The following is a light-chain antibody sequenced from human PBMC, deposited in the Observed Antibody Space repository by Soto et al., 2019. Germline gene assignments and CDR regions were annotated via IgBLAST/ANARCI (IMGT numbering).Light chain of an antibody. CDR1: QSVSSSY. CDR3: QQYYSTPT. Sequence: EIVLTQSPGTLSLSPGERATLSCRASQSVSSSYLAWYQQKPGQAPRLLIYGASSRATGIPDRFSGSGSGTDFTLTISRLEPEDVAVYYCQQYYSTPTFGQGTKLEIK. J-gene: IGKJ2*01. CDR2: GAS. V-gene: IGKV3-20*01.